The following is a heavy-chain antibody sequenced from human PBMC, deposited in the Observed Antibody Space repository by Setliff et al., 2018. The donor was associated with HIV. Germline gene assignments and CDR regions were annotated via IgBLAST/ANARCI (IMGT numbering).Heavy chain of an antibody. J-gene: IGHJ6*02. CDR1: GYTFTGYY. D-gene: IGHD6-13*01. Sequence: ASVKVSCKASGYTFTGYYMHWVRQAPGQGLEWVGWINPNSGGTNYAQKFQGRVTMTRDTSISTAYMELSRLRSDDTAVYYCARSGYSSSWYLDYYYYYGMDVWGQGTTVTVSS. CDR3: ARSGYSSSWYLDYYYYYGMDV. V-gene: IGHV1-2*02. CDR2: INPNSGGT.